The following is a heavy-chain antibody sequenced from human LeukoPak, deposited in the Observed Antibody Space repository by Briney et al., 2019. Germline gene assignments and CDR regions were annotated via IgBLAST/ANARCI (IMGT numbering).Heavy chain of an antibody. J-gene: IGHJ4*02. CDR3: ARARNNYDSSGYSALNY. Sequence: PGRSLRLSCAASSGLMFSSHGMHLVRQAPGKGLEWVAVIWYDGSNEYYADSVKGRFTISRDNSKNTLYLQMNSLRAEDTAVYYCARARNNYDSSGYSALNYWGQGTLVTVSS. CDR2: IWYDGSNE. V-gene: IGHV3-33*01. CDR1: GLMFSSHG. D-gene: IGHD3-22*01.